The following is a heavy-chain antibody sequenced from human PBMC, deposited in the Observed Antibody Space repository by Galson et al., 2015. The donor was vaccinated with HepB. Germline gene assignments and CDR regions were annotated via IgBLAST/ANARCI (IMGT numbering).Heavy chain of an antibody. V-gene: IGHV3-30*18. D-gene: IGHD2-15*01. Sequence: SLRLSCAASGFTFSSYGMHWVRQAPGKGLEWVAFISYDGSYKYYADSVKGRFTISRDNSKNTLYLQMNSLRAEDTAVYYCAKVPVMVAVSYYYGLDVWGQGTKVTVSS. CDR3: AKVPVMVAVSYYYGLDV. CDR2: ISYDGSYK. J-gene: IGHJ6*02. CDR1: GFTFSSYG.